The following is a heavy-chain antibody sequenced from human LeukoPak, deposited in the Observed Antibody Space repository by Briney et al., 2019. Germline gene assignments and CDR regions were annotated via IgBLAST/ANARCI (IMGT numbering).Heavy chain of an antibody. CDR2: INAGNGNT. CDR1: GGTFSSYD. Sequence: ASVKVSCKASGGTFSSYDISWVRQAPGQRLEWMGWINAGNGNTKYSQKFQGRVTITRDTSASTAYMELSSLRSEDTAVYYCARGDSSGWYVDYWGQGTLVTVSS. CDR3: ARGDSSGWYVDY. D-gene: IGHD6-19*01. J-gene: IGHJ4*02. V-gene: IGHV1-3*01.